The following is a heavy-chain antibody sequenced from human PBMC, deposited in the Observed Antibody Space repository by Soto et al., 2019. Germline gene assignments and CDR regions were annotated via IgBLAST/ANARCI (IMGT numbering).Heavy chain of an antibody. CDR2: IRSKANNYAT. V-gene: IGHV3-73*01. Sequence: LRLSCAASGFSFSGSAMHWVRQASGKGLEWVGRIRSKANNYATTYGVPVKGRFTISRDDSKNTAYLQMNSLKTEDTAVYYCARSPVDDILTGYYLGCWGQGTLVTVSS. CDR3: ARSPVDDILTGYYLGC. J-gene: IGHJ4*02. CDR1: GFSFSGSA. D-gene: IGHD3-9*01.